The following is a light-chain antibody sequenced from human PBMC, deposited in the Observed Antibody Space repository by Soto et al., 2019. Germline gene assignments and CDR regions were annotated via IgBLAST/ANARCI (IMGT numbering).Light chain of an antibody. V-gene: IGKV3-15*01. CDR3: QQYSMWLWT. CDR1: QSVSNT. Sequence: EIILTQSPATLSVSPGERATLSCRASQSVSNTLAWFQQKPGQAPRLLIYDTSTRATGIPVRFSGSGSATEFTLTISSLQSEDFAVYYCQQYSMWLWTFGQGTKVEIK. J-gene: IGKJ1*01. CDR2: DTS.